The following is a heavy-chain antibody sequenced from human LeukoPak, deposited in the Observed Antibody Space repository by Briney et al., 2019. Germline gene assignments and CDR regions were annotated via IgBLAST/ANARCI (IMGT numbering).Heavy chain of an antibody. J-gene: IGHJ4*02. V-gene: IGHV4-4*07. Sequence: SETLSLTCTVSGGSISSYYWSWIRQPAGEGLEGIGRIYISGSTNYNPSLKSRVTMSVDTSNNQFCLKLCSATAADTGVYYCARGGVVVLADTPDYWGQGTLVTVSS. CDR1: GGSISSYY. CDR3: ARGGVVVLADTPDY. D-gene: IGHD2-2*01. CDR2: IYISGST.